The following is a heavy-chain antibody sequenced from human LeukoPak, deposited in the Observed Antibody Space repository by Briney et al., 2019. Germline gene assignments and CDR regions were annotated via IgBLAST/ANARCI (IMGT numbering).Heavy chain of an antibody. V-gene: IGHV4-59*01. CDR3: ARVSGYDWESFYDY. CDR1: GGSISSYY. Sequence: SETLSLTCTVSGGSISSYYWSWIRQPPGKGLEWIGFIYYSGSTNYNPSLKSRVTISVDTSKKQFSPKLRSVTAADTAVYYCARVSGYDWESFYDYWGQGTLVTVSS. D-gene: IGHD5-12*01. J-gene: IGHJ4*02. CDR2: IYYSGST.